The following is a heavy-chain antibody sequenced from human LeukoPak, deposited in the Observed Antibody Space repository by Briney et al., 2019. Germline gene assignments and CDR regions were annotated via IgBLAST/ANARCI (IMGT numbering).Heavy chain of an antibody. CDR1: GFTFSNAW. J-gene: IGHJ4*02. CDR3: TWFGELLFPLDY. V-gene: IGHV3-15*01. Sequence: AGGSLRLSCAASGFTFSNAWMSWVRQAPGKGLEWVGRIKSKTDGGTTDYAAPVKGRFTISRDDSKNTLYLQMSSLKTEDTAVYYCTWFGELLFPLDYWGQGTLVTVSS. CDR2: IKSKTDGGTT. D-gene: IGHD3-10*01.